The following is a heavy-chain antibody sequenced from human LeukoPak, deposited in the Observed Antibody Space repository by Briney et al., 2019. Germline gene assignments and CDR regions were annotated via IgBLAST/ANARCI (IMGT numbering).Heavy chain of an antibody. CDR3: ARGYCTGGVCYPPYFDY. Sequence: PSETLSLTCAVYGGSFSGYYWSWIRQPPGKGLEWIGEINHSGSTNYNPSLTSRVTISVDTSKNQFSLKLSSVTAADTAVYYCARGYCTGGVCYPPYFDYWGQGTLVTVSS. CDR2: INHSGST. V-gene: IGHV4-34*01. D-gene: IGHD2-8*02. J-gene: IGHJ4*02. CDR1: GGSFSGYY.